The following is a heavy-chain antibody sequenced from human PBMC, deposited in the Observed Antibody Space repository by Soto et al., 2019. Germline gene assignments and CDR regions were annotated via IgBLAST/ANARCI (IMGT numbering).Heavy chain of an antibody. V-gene: IGHV1-18*01. J-gene: IGHJ3*02. CDR2: ISAYNGNT. D-gene: IGHD3-9*01. Sequence: ASVKVSCKASGYTFTSYGISWVRQAPGQGLEWMGWISAYNGNTNDAQKLKGRVTMTTDTSTSTAYMELRSLRSDDTAVYYCARGDYDILTRDAFDIWGQGTMVTVSS. CDR3: ARGDYDILTRDAFDI. CDR1: GYTFTSYG.